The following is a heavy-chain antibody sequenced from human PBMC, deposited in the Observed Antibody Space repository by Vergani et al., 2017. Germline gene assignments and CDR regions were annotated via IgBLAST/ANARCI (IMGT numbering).Heavy chain of an antibody. CDR1: GYTFTGYY. Sequence: QVQLVQSGAEVKKPGASVKVSCKASGYTFTGYYMHWVRQAPGQGLEWMGWINPNSGGTNYAQKFQGRVTMTRDTSISTAYLQWSSLKASDTAMYYCARGGYSYGYWDAFDIWGQGTMVTVSS. V-gene: IGHV1-2*02. D-gene: IGHD5-18*01. CDR2: INPNSGGT. J-gene: IGHJ3*02. CDR3: ARGGYSYGYWDAFDI.